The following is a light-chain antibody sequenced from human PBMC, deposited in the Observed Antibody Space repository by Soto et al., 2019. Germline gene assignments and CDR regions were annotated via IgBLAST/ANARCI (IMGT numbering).Light chain of an antibody. CDR2: GAS. CDR3: QPYNNWPLT. CDR1: QSVSSSY. V-gene: IGKV3-20*01. Sequence: EIVLTQSPGTLSLSPGERATLSCRASQSVSSSYLAWYQQKPGQAPRLLIYGASSRATGIPDRFSGSRSGAEFTLTINSLQSEDFAVYYCQPYNNWPLTFGGGTKVEIK. J-gene: IGKJ4*01.